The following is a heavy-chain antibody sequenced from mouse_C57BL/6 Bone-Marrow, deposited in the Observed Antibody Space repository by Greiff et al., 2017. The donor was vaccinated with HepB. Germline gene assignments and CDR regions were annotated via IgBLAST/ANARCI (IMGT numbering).Heavy chain of an antibody. Sequence: ESGPGLVKPSQSLFLTCSITGFPITSGYYWIWIRQSPGKPLEWMGYITHSGETFYNPSLQSPISITRETSKNQFFLQLNSVTTEDTAMYYCAGASYYSNYEFAYWGQGTLVTVSA. CDR1: GFPITSGYY. D-gene: IGHD2-5*01. CDR2: ITHSGET. J-gene: IGHJ3*01. CDR3: AGASYYSNYEFAY. V-gene: IGHV12-3*01.